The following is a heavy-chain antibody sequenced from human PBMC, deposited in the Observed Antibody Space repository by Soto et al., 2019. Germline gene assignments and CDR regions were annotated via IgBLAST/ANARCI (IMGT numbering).Heavy chain of an antibody. Sequence: QVQLVESGGGVVQPGRSRRLSCASSGLTFSRYGRQWVRQAPGKGLEWVGVIWFDGSSQFYADSVKDLFTFSRDNSKNTLYLQMNSLSAEDTAVYYCARDRLQQLGPPYAYYYMDVWGKGTTVTVSS. D-gene: IGHD6-13*01. V-gene: IGHV3-33*01. CDR2: IWFDGSSQ. CDR3: ARDRLQQLGPPYAYYYMDV. J-gene: IGHJ6*03. CDR1: GLTFSRYG.